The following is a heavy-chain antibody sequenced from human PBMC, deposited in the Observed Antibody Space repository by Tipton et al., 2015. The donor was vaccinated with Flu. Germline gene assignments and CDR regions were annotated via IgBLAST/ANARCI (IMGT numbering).Heavy chain of an antibody. CDR2: IYYSGST. V-gene: IGHV4-34*01. D-gene: IGHD3-10*01. CDR3: ARGSGSGTFMIFDL. Sequence: TLSLTCAVYGGSFSGYYWSWIRRPPGKGLEWVGEIYYSGSTNYNPSLKSRVTISVDTSKNQFSLKLSSVTAADTAVYYYARGSGSGTFMIFDLWGQGTLVTVSS. CDR1: GGSFSGYY. J-gene: IGHJ4*02.